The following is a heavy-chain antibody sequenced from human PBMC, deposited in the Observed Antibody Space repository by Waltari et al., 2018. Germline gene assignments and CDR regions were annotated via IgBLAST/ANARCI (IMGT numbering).Heavy chain of an antibody. CDR1: GGSFSGYY. Sequence: QVQLQQWGAGLLKPSETLSLTCAVYGGSFSGYYWSWIRQPPGKGLEWVGEINHSGSTNYNPSLKSRVTISVDTSKNQFSLKLSSVTAADTAVYYCARGLRYYYDSSGYYYYYYYYMDVWGKGTTVTISS. CDR2: INHSGST. J-gene: IGHJ6*03. CDR3: ARGLRYYYDSSGYYYYYYYYMDV. D-gene: IGHD3-22*01. V-gene: IGHV4-34*01.